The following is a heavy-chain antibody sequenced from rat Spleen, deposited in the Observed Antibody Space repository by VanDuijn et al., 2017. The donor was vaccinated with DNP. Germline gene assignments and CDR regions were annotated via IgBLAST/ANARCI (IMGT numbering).Heavy chain of an antibody. CDR1: GFTFSDYN. D-gene: IGHD3-4*01. CDR3: ARPQPSDGSDFDY. CDR2: ISPSGGST. J-gene: IGHJ2*01. Sequence: EVQLVESGGGLVQPGRSLKLSCAASGFTFSDYNMAWVRQAPKKGLEWVASISPSGGSTYYRDSVRGRFTISRDNAKRTLYLQMNSLRSEDTATYYCARPQPSDGSDFDYWGQGVMVTVSS. V-gene: IGHV5-22*01.